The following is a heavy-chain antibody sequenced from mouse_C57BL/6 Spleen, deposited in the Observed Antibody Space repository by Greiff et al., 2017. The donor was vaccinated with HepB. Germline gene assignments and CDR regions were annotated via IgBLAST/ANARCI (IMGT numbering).Heavy chain of an antibody. CDR3: ARSGYYGSSYYFDY. Sequence: EVKLMESGGGLVKPGGSLKLSCAASGFTFSSYAMSWVRQTPEKRLEWVATISDGGSYTYYPYNVTGRFTISRDNAKNNLYLQMSHLKSEDTAMYYCARSGYYGSSYYFDYWGQGTTLTVSS. CDR2: ISDGGSYT. V-gene: IGHV5-4*03. D-gene: IGHD1-1*01. CDR1: GFTFSSYA. J-gene: IGHJ2*01.